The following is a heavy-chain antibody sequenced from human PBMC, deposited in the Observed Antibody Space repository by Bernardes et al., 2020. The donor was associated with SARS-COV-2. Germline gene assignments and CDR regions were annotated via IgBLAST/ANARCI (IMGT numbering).Heavy chain of an antibody. CDR1: GGSFSGYY. Sequence: SETLSLTCAVSGGSFSGYYCSWIRQPPVKGLGWIGEVNHSGSTNSNPSLKSRVTISVDTSKNQFSLKLSSVTAADTAVYYCARGLIGSGWSFGSKNPYYYGMDVWGQGTTVTVSS. V-gene: IGHV4-34*01. J-gene: IGHJ6*02. CDR3: ARGLIGSGWSFGSKNPYYYGMDV. CDR2: VNHSGST. D-gene: IGHD6-19*01.